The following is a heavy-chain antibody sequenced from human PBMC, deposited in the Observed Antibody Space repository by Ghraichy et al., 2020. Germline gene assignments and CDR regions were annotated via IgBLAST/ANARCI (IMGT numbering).Heavy chain of an antibody. Sequence: GGSLRLSCAVSGFTVSSNFVSWVRQAPGKGLEWVSVLFSGRFADYADSVKGRFTMSRDVSQNAVYLQMDNLRAEDTAVYYCATGGEAGGDCTSPSCFREPQNFWGQGTRVTVSS. J-gene: IGHJ4*02. D-gene: IGHD2-2*01. CDR3: ATGGEAGGDCTSPSCFREPQNF. V-gene: IGHV3-53*01. CDR2: LFSGRFA. CDR1: GFTVSSNF.